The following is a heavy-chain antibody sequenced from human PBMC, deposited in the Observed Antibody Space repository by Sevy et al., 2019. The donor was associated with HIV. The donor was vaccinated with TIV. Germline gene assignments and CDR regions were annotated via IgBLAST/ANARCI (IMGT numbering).Heavy chain of an antibody. CDR3: ARDGLSSGWLFDS. CDR1: GFTFSSYG. J-gene: IGHJ4*02. V-gene: IGHV3-33*01. D-gene: IGHD6-19*01. CDR2: IWYDGSNN. Sequence: GGSLRLSCAASGFTFSSYGMHWVRQSPGKGLEWVAVIWYDGSNNYYADSVKGRFTISRDNSKNTLYLQMNSLRGEDTAVYYCARDGLSSGWLFDSWGQGTLVTVFS.